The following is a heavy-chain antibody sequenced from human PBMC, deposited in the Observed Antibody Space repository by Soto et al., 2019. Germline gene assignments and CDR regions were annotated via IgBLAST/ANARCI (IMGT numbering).Heavy chain of an antibody. V-gene: IGHV3-30*18. CDR2: ISYDGANK. D-gene: IGHD6-6*01. J-gene: IGHJ5*01. Sequence: PGGSLRLSCAASGFTFSTYGMHWVRQAPGKGLEWVAVISYDGANKYYADSVKGRFTISRDNTQNTLYLQMSSLRSEDTALYYCAKPAQPKLSSSCDSWGQGTQVTVSS. CDR3: AKPAQPKLSSSCDS. CDR1: GFTFSTYG.